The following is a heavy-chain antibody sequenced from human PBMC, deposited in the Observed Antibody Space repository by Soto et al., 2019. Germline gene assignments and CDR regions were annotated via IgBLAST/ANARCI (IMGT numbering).Heavy chain of an antibody. Sequence: VQLVESGGGVVQPGRSLRLSCAASGFTFSDYAMHWVRQAPGKGLEWVAVVSHDGRNTHYADSVKGRFTISRDSSKKTVSLEMTSLRAEDTAVYYCAKGGRQWLVTSDFNYWGQGAVVTVYS. CDR1: GFTFSDYA. J-gene: IGHJ4*02. CDR2: VSHDGRNT. D-gene: IGHD6-19*01. V-gene: IGHV3-30*18. CDR3: AKGGRQWLVTSDFNY.